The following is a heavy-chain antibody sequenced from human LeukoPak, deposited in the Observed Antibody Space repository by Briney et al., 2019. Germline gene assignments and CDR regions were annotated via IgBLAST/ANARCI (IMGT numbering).Heavy chain of an antibody. CDR1: GYTFISYD. J-gene: IGHJ6*02. CDR3: ARGVVPAAIYYGMDV. D-gene: IGHD2-2*01. V-gene: IGHV1-18*01. Sequence: ASVKVSCKASGYTFISYDISWVRQAPGQGLERMGWISSYTGNTKYAQKLQGRVTLTTDTSTSTAYMELRSLTSDDTAMYYCARGVVPAAIYYGMDVWGPGTTVTVSS. CDR2: ISSYTGNT.